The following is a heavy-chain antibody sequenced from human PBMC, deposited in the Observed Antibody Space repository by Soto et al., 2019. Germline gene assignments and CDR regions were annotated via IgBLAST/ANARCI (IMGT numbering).Heavy chain of an antibody. CDR3: AKDMDYYDSSGYRLGMDV. CDR2: ISYDGSNK. CDR1: GFTFGSYG. D-gene: IGHD3-22*01. V-gene: IGHV3-30*18. Sequence: PGGALRLSCAASGFTFGSYGMHWVRPAPGKGLEWVAVISYDGSNKYYADSVKGRFTISRDNSKNTLYLQMNSLRAEDTAVYYCAKDMDYYDSSGYRLGMDVWGQGTTVTVSS. J-gene: IGHJ6*02.